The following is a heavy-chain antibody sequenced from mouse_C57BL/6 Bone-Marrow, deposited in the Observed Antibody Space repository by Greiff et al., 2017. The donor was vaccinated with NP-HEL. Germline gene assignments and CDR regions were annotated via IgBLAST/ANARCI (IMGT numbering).Heavy chain of an antibody. CDR2: ISSGGSYT. Sequence: EVQRVESGGDLVKPGGSLKLSCAASGFTFSSYGMSWVRQTPDKRLEWVATISSGGSYTYYPDSVNGRFTISRDNAKNTLYLQMSSLKSEDTAMYYCARHEITTVVPYAMDYWGQGTSVTVSS. CDR1: GFTFSSYG. J-gene: IGHJ4*01. CDR3: ARHEITTVVPYAMDY. V-gene: IGHV5-6*01. D-gene: IGHD1-1*01.